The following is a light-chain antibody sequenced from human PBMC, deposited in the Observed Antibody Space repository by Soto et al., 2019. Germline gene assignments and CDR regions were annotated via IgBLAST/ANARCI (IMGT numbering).Light chain of an antibody. CDR3: QQYYNWPRT. CDR1: QSLGGN. CDR2: GAT. V-gene: IGKV3-15*01. J-gene: IGKJ2*01. Sequence: ERVMTQSPATLSVSPGERVTLSCRASQSLGGNLAWYQQKPGQAPRLLIYGATTRAAGIPARFTGSGSGTEFTLTISSLQSEDFAVYYCQQYYNWPRTFGQGTKLEIK.